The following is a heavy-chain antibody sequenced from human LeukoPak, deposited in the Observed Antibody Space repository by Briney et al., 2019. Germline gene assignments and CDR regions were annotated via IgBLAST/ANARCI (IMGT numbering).Heavy chain of an antibody. Sequence: GGSLRLSCAASGFTFSSYSMNWVRQAPGKGLEWVSYISSSSSTIYYADSVKGRFTISRDNAKNSLYLQMNSLRAEDTAVYYCARGDWFDPWGQGTLVTVSS. J-gene: IGHJ5*02. V-gene: IGHV3-48*04. CDR1: GFTFSSYS. CDR3: ARGDWFDP. CDR2: ISSSSSTI.